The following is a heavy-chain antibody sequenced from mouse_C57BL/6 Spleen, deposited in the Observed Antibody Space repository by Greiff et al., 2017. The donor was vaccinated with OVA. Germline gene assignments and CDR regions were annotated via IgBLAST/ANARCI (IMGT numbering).Heavy chain of an antibody. V-gene: IGHV5-4*01. CDR1: GFTFSSYA. D-gene: IGHD2-1*01. CDR2: ISDGGSYT. CDR3: ARDQDYGNYYAMDY. J-gene: IGHJ4*01. Sequence: EVQGVESGGGLVKPGGSLKLSCAASGFTFSSYAMSWVRQTPEKRLEWVATISDGGSYTYYPDNVKGRFTISRDNAKNNLYLQMSHLKSEDTAMYYCARDQDYGNYYAMDYWGQGTSVTVSS.